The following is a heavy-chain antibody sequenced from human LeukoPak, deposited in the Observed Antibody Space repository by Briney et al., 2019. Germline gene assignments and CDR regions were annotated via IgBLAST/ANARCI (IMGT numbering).Heavy chain of an antibody. CDR1: GGSISSSNW. D-gene: IGHD3-22*01. J-gene: IGHJ6*03. CDR3: ARGIEVGSGYMDV. V-gene: IGHV4-4*02. CDR2: IYHSGST. Sequence: SETLSLTCAVSGGSISSSNWWSWVRQPPGKGLEWIGEIYHSGSTNYNPSLKSRVTISVDKSKNQFSLKLSSVTAADTAVYYCARGIEVGSGYMDVWGKGTTVTISS.